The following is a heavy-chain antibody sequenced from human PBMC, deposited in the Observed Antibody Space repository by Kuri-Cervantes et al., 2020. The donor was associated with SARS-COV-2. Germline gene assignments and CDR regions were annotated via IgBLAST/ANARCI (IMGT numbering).Heavy chain of an antibody. Sequence: SCAASGFTFSNAWMSWVRQAPGKGLEWVGFIRSKAYGGTTEYAASVKGRFTISRDDSKSIAYLQMNSLKTEDTAVYYCTRVGRDGYKSAFDIWGQGTMVTVSS. J-gene: IGHJ3*02. CDR2: IRSKAYGGTT. V-gene: IGHV3-49*04. D-gene: IGHD5-24*01. CDR1: GFTFSNAW. CDR3: TRVGRDGYKSAFDI.